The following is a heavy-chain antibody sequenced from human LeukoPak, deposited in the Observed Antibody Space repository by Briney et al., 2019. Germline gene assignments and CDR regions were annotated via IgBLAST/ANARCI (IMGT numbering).Heavy chain of an antibody. Sequence: GGSLRLSCAASGFTFSSYAMHWVRQAPGKGLEWVAFISYDGSNKYYADSVKGRFTISRDNSKNTLYLQMNSLRAEDTAVYYCAKAMTTVTTGWFDPWGQGTLVTVSS. CDR2: ISYDGSNK. CDR1: GFTFSSYA. V-gene: IGHV3-30-3*01. D-gene: IGHD4-17*01. CDR3: AKAMTTVTTGWFDP. J-gene: IGHJ5*02.